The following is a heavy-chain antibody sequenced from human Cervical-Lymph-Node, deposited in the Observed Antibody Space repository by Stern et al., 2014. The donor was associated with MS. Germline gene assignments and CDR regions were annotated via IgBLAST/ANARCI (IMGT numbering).Heavy chain of an antibody. CDR1: GFTFSSYA. CDR3: AKGDSSSWYDAASGDYYYYGMDV. V-gene: IGHV3-23*04. D-gene: IGHD6-13*01. Sequence: VQLVESGGGLVQPGGSLRLSCAASGFTFSSYAMRWVRQAPGKGLEWVSAISGSGGSTYYADSVKGRFTISRDNSKNTLYLQMNSLRAEDTAVYYCAKGDSSSWYDAASGDYYYYGMDVWGQGTTVTVSS. CDR2: ISGSGGST. J-gene: IGHJ6*02.